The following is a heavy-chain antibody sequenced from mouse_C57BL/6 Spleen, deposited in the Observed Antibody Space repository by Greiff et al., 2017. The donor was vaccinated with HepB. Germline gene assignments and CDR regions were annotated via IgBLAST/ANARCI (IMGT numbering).Heavy chain of an antibody. CDR3: ARSGYGNYRFDY. CDR2: IYPGDGDT. V-gene: IGHV1-82*01. J-gene: IGHJ2*01. D-gene: IGHD2-10*02. CDR1: GYAFSSSW. Sequence: QVQLQQSGPELVKPGASVKISCKASGYAFSSSWMNWVKQRPGKGLEWIGRIYPGDGDTNYNGKFKGKATLTADKSSSTAYMQLSSLTSEDSAVYFCARSGYGNYRFDYWGQGTTLTVSS.